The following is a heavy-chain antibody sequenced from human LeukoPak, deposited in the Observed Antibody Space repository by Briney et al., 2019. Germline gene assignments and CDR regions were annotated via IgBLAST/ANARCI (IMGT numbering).Heavy chain of an antibody. V-gene: IGHV3-74*01. Sequence: GGSLRLSCAASGFTFDSSWMHWVRHAPGKGLVWVSRIDSDGTLTSCADSLKGRFTISRDNAKNTVYLQMNSLRAEDTAVYYCARNIGSDWGQGTLVTVSS. CDR3: ARNIGSD. J-gene: IGHJ4*02. CDR2: IDSDGTLT. D-gene: IGHD2/OR15-2a*01. CDR1: GFTFDSSW.